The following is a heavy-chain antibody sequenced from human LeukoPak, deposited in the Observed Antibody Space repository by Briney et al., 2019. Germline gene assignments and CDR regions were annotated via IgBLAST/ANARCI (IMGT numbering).Heavy chain of an antibody. V-gene: IGHV3-23*01. CDR2: ISGSGGST. J-gene: IGHJ4*02. Sequence: SGGSLRLSCAASGFTFSSYEMSWVRQAPGKGLEWVSAISGSGGSTYYADSVKGRFTISRDNSKNTLYLQMNSLRAEDTAVYYCAKHSSGWYVPASAVYYFDYWGQGTLVTVSS. CDR1: GFTFSSYE. D-gene: IGHD6-19*01. CDR3: AKHSSGWYVPASAVYYFDY.